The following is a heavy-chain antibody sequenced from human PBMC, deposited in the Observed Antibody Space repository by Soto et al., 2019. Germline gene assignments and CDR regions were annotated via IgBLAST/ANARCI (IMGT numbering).Heavy chain of an antibody. J-gene: IGHJ6*03. V-gene: IGHV1-18*01. Sequence: GASVKVSCKASGYTFTSYGISWVRQAPGQGLEWMGWISAYNGNTNYAQKLQGRVTMTTDTSTSTAYMELRSLRSDDTAVYYCARDGYCSGGSGCYYYYMDVWGKGTTVTVSS. CDR3: ARDGYCSGGSGCYYYYMDV. D-gene: IGHD2-15*01. CDR1: GYTFTSYG. CDR2: ISAYNGNT.